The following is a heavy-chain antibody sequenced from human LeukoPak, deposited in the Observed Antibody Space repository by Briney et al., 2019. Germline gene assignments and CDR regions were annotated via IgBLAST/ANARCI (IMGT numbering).Heavy chain of an antibody. J-gene: IGHJ5*02. CDR2: INPNSGGT. CDR1: GYTFTDYY. CDR3: AKNLGAVAATNWFDP. V-gene: IGHV1-2*02. D-gene: IGHD6-19*01. Sequence: ASVKVSCKASGYTFTDYYIQWLRQAPGQGLEWMGWINPNSGGTNYAQKFQGRVTMTRDTSITTAYMELSRLRSDDTAVYYCAKNLGAVAATNWFDPWGQGTLVTVSS.